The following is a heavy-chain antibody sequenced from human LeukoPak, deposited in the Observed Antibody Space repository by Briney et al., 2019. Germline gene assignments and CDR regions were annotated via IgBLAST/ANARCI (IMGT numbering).Heavy chain of an antibody. J-gene: IGHJ4*02. D-gene: IGHD1-26*01. CDR3: AKGGKWDVTPFDY. Sequence: GGSLRLSCAASGFTFSSYAMSWVRQAPGKGLEWVSSISGSGNRTYYADSVKGRFTISRDNSKNTLYLQVNSLRAEDTAVYYCAKGGKWDVTPFDYWGQGTLVTVSS. CDR1: GFTFSSYA. V-gene: IGHV3-23*01. CDR2: ISGSGNRT.